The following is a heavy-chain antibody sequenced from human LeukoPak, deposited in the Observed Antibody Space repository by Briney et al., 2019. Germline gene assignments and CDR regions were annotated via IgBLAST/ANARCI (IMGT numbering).Heavy chain of an antibody. CDR2: IDTDGRTT. V-gene: IGHV3-74*01. CDR3: ARDVGGAGSY. Sequence: GGSLRLSCAASGYTFSSYWMHWVRQAPGKGLVWVSRIDTDGRTTSYADSVKGRSTISRDNVQNTLYLQMNSLRAEDTAVYYCARDVGGAGSYWGQGTLVTVSS. D-gene: IGHD3-10*01. CDR1: GYTFSSYW. J-gene: IGHJ4*02.